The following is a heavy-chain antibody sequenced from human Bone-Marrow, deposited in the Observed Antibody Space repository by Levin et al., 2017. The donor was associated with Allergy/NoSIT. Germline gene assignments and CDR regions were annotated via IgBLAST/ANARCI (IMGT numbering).Heavy chain of an antibody. D-gene: IGHD2-2*02. CDR1: GFKFSDYG. Sequence: PGGSLRLSCAASGFKFSDYGMHWVRQAPGMGLEWVGVIFYDGSTKNYADSVKGRFTISRDNSKSTIYLQMSSLRGEDTAVYYCAKRRGEYTTLEDWVDSWGQGTLVTVSS. V-gene: IGHV3-30*18. CDR3: AKRRGEYTTLEDWVDS. J-gene: IGHJ5*01. CDR2: IFYDGSTK.